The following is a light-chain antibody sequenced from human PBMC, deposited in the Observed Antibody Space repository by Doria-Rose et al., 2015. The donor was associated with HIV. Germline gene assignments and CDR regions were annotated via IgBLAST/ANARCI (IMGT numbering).Light chain of an antibody. CDR1: QSVSSNY. CDR2: AAS. V-gene: IGKV3-20*01. Sequence: EIVLTQSPGTLSLSPGERATLSCRASQSVSSNYLAWYQQKPGQAPRLLVYAASSRATGIPDRFSGSGSGTDFTLTISRLEPEDFAAYYCQQYGSSPLAFGQGTKVGIK. CDR3: QQYGSSPLA. J-gene: IGKJ1*01.